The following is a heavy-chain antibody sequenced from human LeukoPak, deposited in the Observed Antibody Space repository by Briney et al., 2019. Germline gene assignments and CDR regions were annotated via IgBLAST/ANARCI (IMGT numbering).Heavy chain of an antibody. J-gene: IGHJ4*02. D-gene: IGHD5-18*01. Sequence: SGGSLRLSCAASGFTFSSYWMSWVRQAPGKGLEWVANIKQDGSEKYYADSVKGRFTISRDNSKNTLYLQMNSLRAEDTAVYYCAKFARGYSYGHPDYWGQGTLVTVSS. CDR3: AKFARGYSYGHPDY. CDR2: IKQDGSEK. CDR1: GFTFSSYW. V-gene: IGHV3-7*01.